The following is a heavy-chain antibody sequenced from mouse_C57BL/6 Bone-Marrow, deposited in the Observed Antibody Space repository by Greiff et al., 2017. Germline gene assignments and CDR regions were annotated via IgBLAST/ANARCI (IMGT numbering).Heavy chain of an antibody. CDR3: TRWLRPCNFDY. CDR1: GYTFTDYE. Sequence: VQLQQSGAELVRPGASVTLSCKASGYTFTDYEMHWVKQTPVHGLEWIGAIDPETGGTAYNQKFKGKAILTADKSSSTAYMELRSLTSEYSVVYYSTRWLRPCNFDYWGQETSLTVTS. V-gene: IGHV1-15*01. D-gene: IGHD2-2*01. CDR2: IDPETGGT. J-gene: IGHJ2*02.